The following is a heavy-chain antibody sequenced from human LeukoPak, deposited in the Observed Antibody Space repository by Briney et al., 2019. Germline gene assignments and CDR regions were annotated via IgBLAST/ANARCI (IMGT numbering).Heavy chain of an antibody. CDR2: IGNSGGDT. V-gene: IGHV3-23*01. D-gene: IGHD6-19*01. CDR1: GFTFTTYA. J-gene: IGHJ4*02. CDR3: AKRGGESSGWGPFDY. Sequence: GGSLRLSCAASGFTFTTYAMCWVRQAPGKGLDWVSCIGNSGGDTVYADSVSGRFTVSRDTSRNTLFLEMNSLRAEDTAIYYCAKRGGESSGWGPFDYWGQGTLVTVSS.